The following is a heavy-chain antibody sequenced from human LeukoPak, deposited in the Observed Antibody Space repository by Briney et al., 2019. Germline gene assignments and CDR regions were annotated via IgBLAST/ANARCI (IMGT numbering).Heavy chain of an antibody. CDR3: ARDPSSWYYYYMDV. CDR1: GFTFSSYS. Sequence: GGSLRLSCAASGFTFSSYSMDWVRQAPGKGLEWVSYISSSSSTIYYADSVKGRFTISRDNAKNSLYLQMNSLRAEDTAVYYCARDPSSWYYYYMDVWGKGTTVTVSS. J-gene: IGHJ6*03. V-gene: IGHV3-48*01. D-gene: IGHD6-13*01. CDR2: ISSSSSTI.